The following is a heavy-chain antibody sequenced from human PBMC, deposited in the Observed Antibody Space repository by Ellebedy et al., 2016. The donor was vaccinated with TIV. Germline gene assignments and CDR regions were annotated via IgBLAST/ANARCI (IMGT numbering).Heavy chain of an antibody. CDR1: GYTFTTYY. J-gene: IGHJ6*02. CDR3: ARYIAVADTYAMDV. V-gene: IGHV1-46*01. CDR2: INPSGGST. D-gene: IGHD6-19*01. Sequence: ASVKVSXXASGYTFTTYYMHWVRQAPGQGLEWMGIINPSGGSTSYPQKFQGRVTMTRDTSTSTDYMELSSLRSEDTAVYYCARYIAVADTYAMDVWGQGTTVTVSS.